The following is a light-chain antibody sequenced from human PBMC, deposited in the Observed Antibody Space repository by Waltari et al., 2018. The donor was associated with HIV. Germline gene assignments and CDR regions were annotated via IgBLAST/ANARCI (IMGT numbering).Light chain of an antibody. CDR1: SRHVWGYHY. CDR3: NSYTTSSTLHVV. V-gene: IGLV2-14*03. J-gene: IGLJ2*01. CDR2: DVS. Sequence: QSALTQPASASGSPVQSITISCTGTSRHVWGYHYVTWFQHHHGKAPKLMIYDVSNRPSGVSNRFSGSKSGNTASLTISGLQAEDEADYYCNSYTTSSTLHVVFGGGTKLTVL.